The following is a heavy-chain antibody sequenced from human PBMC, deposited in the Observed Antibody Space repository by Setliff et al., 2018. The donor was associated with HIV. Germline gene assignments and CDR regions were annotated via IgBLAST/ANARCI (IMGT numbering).Heavy chain of an antibody. Sequence: SETLSLTCTVSGGSISSYYWSWIRQPPGKGLEWIGYIYYSGSTNYNPSLKSRVTISVDTSKNQFSLKLSSVTAADTAVYYCASGYPGTAVAGLSYYYYYCMDVWGKVTTVTVSS. CDR1: GGSISSYY. V-gene: IGHV4-59*01. D-gene: IGHD6-19*01. CDR2: IYYSGST. J-gene: IGHJ6*03. CDR3: ASGYPGTAVAGLSYYYYYCMDV.